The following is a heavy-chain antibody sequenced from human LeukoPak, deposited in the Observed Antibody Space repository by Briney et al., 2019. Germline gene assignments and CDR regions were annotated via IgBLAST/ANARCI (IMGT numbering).Heavy chain of an antibody. V-gene: IGHV3-23*01. D-gene: IGHD3-3*01. Sequence: GGSLRLSCAVSGVSFSDYAMNWVRLAPGTGLQWVSGISGSGGSTYYADSVKGRFSISRDNSKNTLSLQMNSLRAEDTALYYCVKGGQRYNFWRFDYWGQGTVVTVSS. CDR1: GVSFSDYA. J-gene: IGHJ4*02. CDR2: ISGSGGST. CDR3: VKGGQRYNFWRFDY.